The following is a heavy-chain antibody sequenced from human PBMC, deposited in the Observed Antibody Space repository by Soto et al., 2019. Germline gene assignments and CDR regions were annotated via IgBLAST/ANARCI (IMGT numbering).Heavy chain of an antibody. CDR3: ARGAVVAARPAPFDY. V-gene: IGHV1-2*04. J-gene: IGHJ4*02. D-gene: IGHD2-15*01. CDR2: INPNSGGT. Sequence: GASVEVSCKASGYTFTGYYMHWVRQAPGQGLEWMGWINPNSGGTNYAQKFQGWVTMTRDTSISTAYMELSRLRSDDTAVYYCARGAVVAARPAPFDYWGQGTLVTVSS. CDR1: GYTFTGYY.